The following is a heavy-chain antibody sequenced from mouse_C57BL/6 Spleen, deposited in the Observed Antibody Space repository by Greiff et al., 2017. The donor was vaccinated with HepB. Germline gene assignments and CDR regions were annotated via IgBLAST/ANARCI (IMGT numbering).Heavy chain of an antibody. J-gene: IGHJ2*01. Sequence: QVQLQQPGAELVRPRSSVKLSCKASGYTFTSYWMHWVKQRPIQGLEWIGNIDPSDSETHYNQKFKDKSTLTVDKSSSTAYMQLSSLTSEDSAVYYCARSRAYYYGSSSFDYWGQGTTLTVSS. D-gene: IGHD1-1*01. CDR3: ARSRAYYYGSSSFDY. V-gene: IGHV1-52*01. CDR2: IDPSDSET. CDR1: GYTFTSYW.